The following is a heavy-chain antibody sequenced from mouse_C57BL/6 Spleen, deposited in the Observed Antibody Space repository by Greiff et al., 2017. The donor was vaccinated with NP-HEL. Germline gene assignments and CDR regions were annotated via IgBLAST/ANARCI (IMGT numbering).Heavy chain of an antibody. CDR3: ARSRNWEWGFAY. J-gene: IGHJ3*01. D-gene: IGHD4-1*01. Sequence: QVQLQQSGPELVKPGASVKISCKASGYAFSSSWMNWVKQRPGKGLEWIGRIYPGDGDTNYNGKFKGKATLTADKSSSTAYMQLSSLTSEDSAVYFCARSRNWEWGFAYWGQGTLVTVSA. V-gene: IGHV1-82*01. CDR2: IYPGDGDT. CDR1: GYAFSSSW.